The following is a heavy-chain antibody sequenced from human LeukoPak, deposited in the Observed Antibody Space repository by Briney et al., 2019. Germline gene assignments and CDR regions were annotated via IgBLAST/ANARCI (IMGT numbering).Heavy chain of an antibody. CDR2: IRFDGSDE. CDR3: AKDRRGSCNAGSCYCCDY. Sequence: GGSLRLSCTASEFTFNSYGMHWVRQAPGKGLEWVAFIRFDGSDEHYADSVKGRFTISRDNSKNTLYLQMNSLRAEDTAVYYCAKDRRGSCNAGSCYCCDYWGRGALSPSPQ. D-gene: IGHD2-15*01. CDR1: EFTFNSYG. V-gene: IGHV3-30*02. J-gene: IGHJ4*02.